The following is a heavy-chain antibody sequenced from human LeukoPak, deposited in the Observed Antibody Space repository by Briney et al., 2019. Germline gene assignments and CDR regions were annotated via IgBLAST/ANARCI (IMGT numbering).Heavy chain of an antibody. Sequence: SETLSLTCTVSGGSISSYYWSWIRQPPGKGLEWIGYIYYSGSTNYNPSLKSRGTISVDTSKNQFSLKLSSVTAADTAVYYCARGEQPLWLQAGSFDYWGQGTLVTVSS. CDR3: ARGEQPLWLQAGSFDY. CDR2: IYYSGST. J-gene: IGHJ4*02. CDR1: GGSISSYY. D-gene: IGHD5-18*01. V-gene: IGHV4-59*01.